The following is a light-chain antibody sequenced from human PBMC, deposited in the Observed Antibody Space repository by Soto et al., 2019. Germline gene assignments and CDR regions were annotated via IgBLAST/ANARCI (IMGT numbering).Light chain of an antibody. J-gene: IGLJ3*02. CDR3: QVWDRNNNDVL. V-gene: IGLV3-21*02. CDR1: DIGSKT. Sequence: SYELTQPPSVSVAPGQTAMINCGGNDIGSKTVHWYQQRPGQAPVLVVYDDRYRPSGIPERFSGSNSGSTATLTISRVEAGDEADYYCQVWDRNNNDVLFGGGTKLTVL. CDR2: DDR.